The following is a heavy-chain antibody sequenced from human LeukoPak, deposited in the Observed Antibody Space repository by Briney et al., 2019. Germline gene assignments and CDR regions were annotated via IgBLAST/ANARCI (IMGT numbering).Heavy chain of an antibody. J-gene: IGHJ5*02. CDR1: GFTFSSYS. V-gene: IGHV3-21*04. CDR3: AKGYGGALGVVHNWFDP. CDR2: ISSSSSYI. D-gene: IGHD5-18*01. Sequence: GGSLRLSCAASGFTFSSYSMNWVRQAPGKGLEWVSSISSSSSYIYYADSVKGRFTISRDNSKNTLYLQMNSLRAEDTAVYYCAKGYGGALGVVHNWFDPWGQGTLVTVSS.